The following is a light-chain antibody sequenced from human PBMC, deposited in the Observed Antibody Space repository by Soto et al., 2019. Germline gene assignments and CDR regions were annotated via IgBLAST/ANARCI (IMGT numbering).Light chain of an antibody. CDR3: QPYGSSPTWT. V-gene: IGKV3-20*01. Sequence: LSQSLSVLSLSPGERATLSCRASQSVSSYLAWYQKKPGQAPRLLIYGASSRATGIPDRFSGSGSGTDLTLTISRLETEDFAAYYCQPYGSSPTWTFGQGTKVDI. J-gene: IGKJ1*01. CDR1: QSVSSY. CDR2: GAS.